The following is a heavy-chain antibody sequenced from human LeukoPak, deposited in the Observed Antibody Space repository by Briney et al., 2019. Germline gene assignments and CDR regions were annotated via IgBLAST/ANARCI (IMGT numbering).Heavy chain of an antibody. V-gene: IGHV4-59*08. D-gene: IGHD2/OR15-2a*01. J-gene: IGHJ4*02. Sequence: PSETLSLTCTVSGGSISSYYWSWIRQPPGKGLEWIGYIYYSGSTHYNPSLKSRVTISVDTSKNQFSLKLSSVTAADTAVYYCASTFPDPAAPLWGQGTLVTVSS. CDR1: GGSISSYY. CDR3: ASTFPDPAAPL. CDR2: IYYSGST.